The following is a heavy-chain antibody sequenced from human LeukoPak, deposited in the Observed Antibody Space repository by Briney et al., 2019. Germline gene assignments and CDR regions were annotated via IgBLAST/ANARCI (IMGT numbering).Heavy chain of an antibody. CDR1: GFTFSTSD. J-gene: IGHJ6*03. CDR3: AKGSCGADVCFYFYYMRV. V-gene: IGHV3-23*01. CDR2: SRVDNGGA. Sequence: GGSLRLSCAASGFTFSTSDMTWVRQAPGKGLEWVASSRVDNGGAYYGDSVKGRFTISRDNSQNTLDLQMNGLRAEDTAIYYCAKGSCGADVCFYFYYMRVWGKGTTVTVSS. D-gene: IGHD2-21*02.